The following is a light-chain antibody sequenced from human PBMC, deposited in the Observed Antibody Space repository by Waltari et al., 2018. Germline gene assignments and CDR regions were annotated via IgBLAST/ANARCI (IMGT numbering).Light chain of an antibody. CDR2: DAS. CDR3: QQRHDWPLN. J-gene: IGKJ4*01. Sequence: EILLTQSPVTLSVSPGERATLSCKASQSVRSYLAWYQQKPGQAARLLIYDASNRASGIPARFSGSGSGTDFTLTISNVEPEDFAVYYCQQRHDWPLNFGGGTKLEIK. V-gene: IGKV3-11*01. CDR1: QSVRSY.